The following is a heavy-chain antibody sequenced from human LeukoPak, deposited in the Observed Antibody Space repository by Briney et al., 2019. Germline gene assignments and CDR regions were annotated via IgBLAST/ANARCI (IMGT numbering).Heavy chain of an antibody. CDR3: ANNYYDSSGYYYEYYYMDV. V-gene: IGHV3-23*01. CDR1: GFTFSSSK. D-gene: IGHD3-22*01. CDR2: ILGSGDST. Sequence: GGSLRLSCADSGFTFSSSKMNWVRQAPGKGLEWVSGILGSGDSTYYADAVKGRFTISRDNSKNTLYLQMNSLRAEDTAVYYCANNYYDSSGYYYEYYYMDVWGKGTTVTVSS. J-gene: IGHJ6*03.